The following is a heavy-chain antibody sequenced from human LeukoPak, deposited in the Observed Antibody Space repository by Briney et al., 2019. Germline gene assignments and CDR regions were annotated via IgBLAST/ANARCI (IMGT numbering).Heavy chain of an antibody. Sequence: GGSLRLSCAVSGFNFMWMSWVRLAPGKGLEWVANINEDGTGKYYVDSVKGRFTLSRDTAENSLYLQMNSLRAEDTAVYYCAREVSYGPYYWGQGTPVTVSS. CDR1: GFNFMW. CDR2: INEDGTGK. J-gene: IGHJ4*02. V-gene: IGHV3-7*01. CDR3: AREVSYGPYY. D-gene: IGHD5-18*01.